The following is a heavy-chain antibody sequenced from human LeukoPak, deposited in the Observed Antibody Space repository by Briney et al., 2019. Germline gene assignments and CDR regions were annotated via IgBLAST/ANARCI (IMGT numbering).Heavy chain of an antibody. CDR1: GGSISSGSYY. CDR3: ARDRPRYSYGLGEDAFDI. Sequence: SQTLSLTCTVSGGSISSGSYYWSWIQQPAGKGLEWIGRIYTSGSTNYNPSLKSRVTISVDTSKNQFSLKLSSVTAADTAVYYCARDRPRYSYGLGEDAFDIWGQGTMVTVSS. D-gene: IGHD5-18*01. V-gene: IGHV4-61*02. J-gene: IGHJ3*02. CDR2: IYTSGST.